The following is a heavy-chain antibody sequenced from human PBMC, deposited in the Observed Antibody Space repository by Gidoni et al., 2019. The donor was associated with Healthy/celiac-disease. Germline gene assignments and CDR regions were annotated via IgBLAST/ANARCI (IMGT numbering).Heavy chain of an antibody. Sequence: EVQLVESGGGLVQPGESLRLSCAASGFTFSNYWMHWVRQAPGKGLVWVSCINSDGSSTSYADSVKGRFTISRDNAKNTLYLQMNSLRAEDTALYYCTRNITMEGHDYWGQGTLVTVSS. V-gene: IGHV3-74*01. J-gene: IGHJ4*02. CDR3: TRNITMEGHDY. CDR1: GFTFSNYW. D-gene: IGHD3-10*01. CDR2: INSDGSST.